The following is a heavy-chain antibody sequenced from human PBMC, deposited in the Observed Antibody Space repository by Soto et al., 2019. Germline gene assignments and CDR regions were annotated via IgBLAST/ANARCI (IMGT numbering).Heavy chain of an antibody. V-gene: IGHV3-30-3*01. CDR3: ARLGIAVAGTLD. CDR1: GFTFSSYA. D-gene: IGHD6-19*01. CDR2: ISYDGSNK. Sequence: QVQLVESGGGVVQPGRSLRLSCAASGFTFSSYAMHWVRQAPGKGLEWVAGISYDGSNKYYADSVKGRFTISRDNSKNTLYLQMNSLRAEDTAVYYCARLGIAVAGTLDWGQGTLVTVSS. J-gene: IGHJ4*02.